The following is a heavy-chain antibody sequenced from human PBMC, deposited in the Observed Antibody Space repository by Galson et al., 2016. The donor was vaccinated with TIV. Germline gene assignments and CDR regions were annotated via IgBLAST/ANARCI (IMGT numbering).Heavy chain of an antibody. CDR3: ARYQDSGAYFDY. D-gene: IGHD2-15*01. J-gene: IGHJ4*02. Sequence: TLSLTCTVSGGSISSNGIFWSWIRQHPGKGLEWIGYIYHGGSTHYNPSLKSRVAMSVDTSKNQFSLTLTSVTAADTAVYYCARYQDSGAYFDYWGQGTLVTVSS. V-gene: IGHV4-31*03. CDR1: GGSISSNGIF. CDR2: IYHGGST.